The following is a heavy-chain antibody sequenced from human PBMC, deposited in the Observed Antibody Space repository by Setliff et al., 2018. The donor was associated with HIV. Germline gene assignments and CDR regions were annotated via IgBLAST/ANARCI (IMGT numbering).Heavy chain of an antibody. CDR1: SGSVSRSDYY. Sequence: PSETLSLTFTVSSGSVSRSDYYWGWSRQTPGKGLEWIGSIYWGGLTFYKPSLKGRGTISVDTSKNQFSLRLSSVAAGDTAVYYCARYSPRGYTLTGPYWGQGTLVTVSS. CDR2: IYWGGLT. J-gene: IGHJ4*02. V-gene: IGHV4-39*01. D-gene: IGHD6-25*01. CDR3: ARYSPRGYTLTGPY.